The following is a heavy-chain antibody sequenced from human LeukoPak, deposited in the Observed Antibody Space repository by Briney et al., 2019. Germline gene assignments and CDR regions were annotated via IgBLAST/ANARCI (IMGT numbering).Heavy chain of an antibody. Sequence: ASVKVSCTASGYTFTSYGISWVRQAPGQGLEWMGWISAYNGNTNYAQKLQGRVTMTTDTSTSTAYMELRSLRSDDTAVYYCARDRVPDSTYYYGSGAPNWFDPWGQGTLVTVSS. CDR1: GYTFTSYG. D-gene: IGHD3-10*01. J-gene: IGHJ5*02. CDR2: ISAYNGNT. CDR3: ARDRVPDSTYYYGSGAPNWFDP. V-gene: IGHV1-18*01.